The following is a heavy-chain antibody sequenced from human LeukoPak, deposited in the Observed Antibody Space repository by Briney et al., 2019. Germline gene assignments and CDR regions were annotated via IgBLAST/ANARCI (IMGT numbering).Heavy chain of an antibody. Sequence: GESLKISCKGSGYSFTSYWIGWVRQMPGKGLEWMGIIYPGDSDTRYSPSFQGQVTISADKSISTAYLQWSSLKASDTAMYYCARRPSTGIAVAGYDYWGQGTLVTVPS. CDR3: ARRPSTGIAVAGYDY. CDR2: IYPGDSDT. J-gene: IGHJ4*02. CDR1: GYSFTSYW. V-gene: IGHV5-51*01. D-gene: IGHD6-19*01.